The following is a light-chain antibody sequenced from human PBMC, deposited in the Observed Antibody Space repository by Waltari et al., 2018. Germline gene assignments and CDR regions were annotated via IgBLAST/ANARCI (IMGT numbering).Light chain of an antibody. J-gene: IGKJ4*01. Sequence: EIVFTQSPATLSLSPGERANLSCRAIQSVSSYLVWYQQKPGQAPRLLIYDVASRATGIPDRFSGSGSGTDFTLTISSLEPEDFAVYYCQQRSNWLLTFGGGTKVEIK. CDR1: QSVSSY. CDR3: QQRSNWLLT. V-gene: IGKV3-11*01. CDR2: DVA.